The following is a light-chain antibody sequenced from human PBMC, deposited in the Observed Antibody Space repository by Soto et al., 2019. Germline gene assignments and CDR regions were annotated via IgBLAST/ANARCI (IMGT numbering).Light chain of an antibody. V-gene: IGKV3-20*01. CDR1: QSVSSSF. J-gene: IGKJ4*01. CDR2: GAS. CDR3: QQYDRAPLT. Sequence: EIVLTQSPGTLSLSPGERATLSCRASQSVSSSFLAWYQQKPGQAPRLLIYGASSRATCIPDRFSGSGSGTDFTLTISRLEPEDVAVYYCQQYDRAPLTFGGGTKVEIK.